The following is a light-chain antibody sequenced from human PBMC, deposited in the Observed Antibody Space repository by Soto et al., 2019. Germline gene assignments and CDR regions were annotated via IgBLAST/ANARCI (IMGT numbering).Light chain of an antibody. J-gene: IGKJ4*01. CDR1: QSIGDN. Sequence: DIQITQSPSPLSADLRDTVAITSPSSQSIGDNLNWYQQKPGTAANLLIYAASSLQSGVRSRFSGSGSGTDFTLTISNLQPEDFVTYFCQQSFNTPPNFGGGTKWIS. V-gene: IGKV1-39*01. CDR3: QQSFNTPPN. CDR2: AAS.